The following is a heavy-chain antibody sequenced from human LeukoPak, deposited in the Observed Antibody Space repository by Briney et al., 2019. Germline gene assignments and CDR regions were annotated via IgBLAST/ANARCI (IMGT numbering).Heavy chain of an antibody. V-gene: IGHV3-48*04. CDR2: ISYSSSAI. D-gene: IGHD2-15*01. CDR3: ARVSPAYCSGGSCSLDYGMDV. CDR1: GFTFSTYS. Sequence: GGSLRLSCAASGFTFSTYSMNWVRQAPGKGLEWVSYISYSSSAIYYADSVKGRFTISRDNAKNSLYLQMNSLRAEDTAVYYCARVSPAYCSGGSCSLDYGMDVWGQGTTVTVSS. J-gene: IGHJ6*02.